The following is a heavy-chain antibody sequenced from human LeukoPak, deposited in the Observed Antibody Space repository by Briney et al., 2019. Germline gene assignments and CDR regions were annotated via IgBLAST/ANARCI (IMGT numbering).Heavy chain of an antibody. Sequence: SETLSLTCTVSGGSISSYYWSWIRQPPGKGLEWIGYIYYSGSTNYNPSLKSRVTISVDTSKNQFSLKLSSVTAADTAVYYCARVGSTDAFDIWGQGTMVTVSS. D-gene: IGHD2-2*01. J-gene: IGHJ3*02. CDR2: IYYSGST. CDR3: ARVGSTDAFDI. CDR1: GGSISSYY. V-gene: IGHV4-59*01.